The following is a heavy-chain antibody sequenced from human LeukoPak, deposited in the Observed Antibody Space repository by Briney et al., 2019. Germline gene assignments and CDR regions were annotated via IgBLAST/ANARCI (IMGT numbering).Heavy chain of an antibody. V-gene: IGHV3-23*01. J-gene: IGHJ4*02. Sequence: PGGSLRLSCAASGFTFSSYAMSWVRQAPGKGLEWVSAISGSGGSTYYADSVKGRFTISRDNSKNTLYLQMNSLRAEDTAVYYCAKGVPLYSSGWYYFDYWGQGALVTVSS. CDR3: AKGVPLYSSGWYYFDY. CDR1: GFTFSSYA. D-gene: IGHD6-19*01. CDR2: ISGSGGST.